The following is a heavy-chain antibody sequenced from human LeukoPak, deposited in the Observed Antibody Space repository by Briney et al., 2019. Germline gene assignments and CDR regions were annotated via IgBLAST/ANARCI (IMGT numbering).Heavy chain of an antibody. CDR1: GFTFSSYA. CDR3: ATRIAVAGTHSY. D-gene: IGHD6-19*01. Sequence: GGSLRLSCGASGFTFSSYAMSWVRQAPGKGLEWVSAISGSGDNTYYADSVKGRFTISRDNSKNTLYLQMNSLRAEDTAVYYCATRIAVAGTHSYWGQGTLVTVSS. J-gene: IGHJ4*02. CDR2: ISGSGDNT. V-gene: IGHV3-23*01.